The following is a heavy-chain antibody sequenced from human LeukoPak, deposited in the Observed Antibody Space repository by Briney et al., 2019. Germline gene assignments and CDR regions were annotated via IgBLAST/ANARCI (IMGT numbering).Heavy chain of an antibody. CDR2: MNPNSGNT. D-gene: IGHD6-6*01. V-gene: IGHV1-8*01. CDR3: ARSSKYYYYYYYMDV. CDR1: GYTFTNYD. Sequence: ASVKVSCKASGYTFTNYDINWVRQATGQGLEWMGWMNPNSGNTGYAQKFQGRVTMTRNTSISTAYMELSSLRSEDTAVYYCARSSKYYYYYYYMDVWGKGTTVTVSS. J-gene: IGHJ6*03.